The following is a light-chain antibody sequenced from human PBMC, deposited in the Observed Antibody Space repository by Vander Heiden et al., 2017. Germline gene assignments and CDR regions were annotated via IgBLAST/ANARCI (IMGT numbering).Light chain of an antibody. Sequence: SYVLTQPPSVSVAPGKTAGITCGGNNIGRKSVHWYLQRPGQAPVLVVYDDSDRPSGIPERFSGSNSGTTATLTISRVEAGDEGDYYCQVWDSPSDQVIFGGGTTLTVL. J-gene: IGLJ2*01. CDR3: QVWDSPSDQVI. CDR1: NIGRKS. V-gene: IGLV3-21*03. CDR2: DDS.